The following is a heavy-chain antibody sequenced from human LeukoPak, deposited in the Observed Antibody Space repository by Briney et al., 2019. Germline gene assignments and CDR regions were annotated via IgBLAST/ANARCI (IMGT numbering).Heavy chain of an antibody. J-gene: IGHJ4*02. CDR2: IYSSGST. D-gene: IGHD3-10*01. CDR1: GFTVSSSY. Sequence: GGSLRLSCAASGFTVSSSYMNWVRQAPGKGLEWLSIIYSSGSTYYADSVKGRFTISRDNSKNTLYLQMNSLRAEDTAVYYCAREPLGGGGYWGQGTLVTVSS. CDR3: AREPLGGGGY. V-gene: IGHV3-66*01.